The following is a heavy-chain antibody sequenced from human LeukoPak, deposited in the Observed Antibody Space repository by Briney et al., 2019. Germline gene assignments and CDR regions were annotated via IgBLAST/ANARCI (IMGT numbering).Heavy chain of an antibody. Sequence: GGSLRLSCTTSGFTFSSYALSWVRQAPGKGLEWVSAISGSGGSTYYADSVKGRFTISRDNSKNTLYLQMNSLRAEDTAVYYCARGVATIGVMGYFDYWGQGTLVTVSS. D-gene: IGHD5-12*01. CDR2: ISGSGGST. CDR1: GFTFSSYA. J-gene: IGHJ4*02. V-gene: IGHV3-23*01. CDR3: ARGVATIGVMGYFDY.